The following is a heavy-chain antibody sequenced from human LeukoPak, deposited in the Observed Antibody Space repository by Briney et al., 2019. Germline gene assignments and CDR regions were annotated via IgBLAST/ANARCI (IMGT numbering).Heavy chain of an antibody. CDR3: AKSGSYYGWFDP. Sequence: SGGSLRLSCAASGFTVSSNCMSWVRQAPGKGLEWVSVIYSGGSTYYADSVKGRFTISRDNSKNTLYLQMNSLRAEDTAVYYCAKSGSYYGWFDPWGQGTLVTVSS. V-gene: IGHV3-53*01. CDR2: IYSGGST. J-gene: IGHJ5*02. CDR1: GFTVSSNC. D-gene: IGHD1-26*01.